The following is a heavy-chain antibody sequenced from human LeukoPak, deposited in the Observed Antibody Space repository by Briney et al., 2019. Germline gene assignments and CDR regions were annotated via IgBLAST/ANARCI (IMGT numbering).Heavy chain of an antibody. V-gene: IGHV3-21*01. Sequence: GGSLRLSCAASGFTFSSYSMNWVRQAPGKGLEWVSSISCSSSYIYYADSVKGRFTISRDNAKNSLYLQMNSLRAEDTAVYYCARASLYYDSSGYYPRDAFDIWGQGTMVTVSS. CDR3: ARASLYYDSSGYYPRDAFDI. D-gene: IGHD3-22*01. CDR2: ISCSSSYI. J-gene: IGHJ3*02. CDR1: GFTFSSYS.